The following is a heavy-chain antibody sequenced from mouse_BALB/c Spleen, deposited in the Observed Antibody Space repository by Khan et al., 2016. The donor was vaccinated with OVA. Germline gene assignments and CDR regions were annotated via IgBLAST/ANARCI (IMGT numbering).Heavy chain of an antibody. CDR1: GYTFTKNG. D-gene: IGHD2-14*01. V-gene: IGHV9-3-1*01. J-gene: IGHJ4*01. CDR3: ARVGYSGTMDY. CDR2: INTYTGEP. Sequence: QIQLVQSGPELKKPGEPVKISCEASGYTFTKNGMNWAKQAPGKGLKWMGWINTYTGEPTYADDFKGRFAFSLETSASTAYLQINNLKNEDTATYFCARVGYSGTMDYWGQGTSVTVSS.